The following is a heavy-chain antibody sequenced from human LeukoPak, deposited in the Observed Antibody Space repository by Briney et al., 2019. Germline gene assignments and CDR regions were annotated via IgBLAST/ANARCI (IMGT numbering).Heavy chain of an antibody. CDR3: ASYPRYVSSPPFDY. D-gene: IGHD2-15*01. J-gene: IGHJ4*02. CDR1: GYIFTACY. Sequence: ASVKASCKASGYIFTACYMHWVRQAPGQGFEWMGWINPNTGDTSYAQKFQGRVTMTRDTTISTAYMDLSSLTSDDAAVYYCASYPRYVSSPPFDYWGQGTQVSVSS. V-gene: IGHV1-2*02. CDR2: INPNTGDT.